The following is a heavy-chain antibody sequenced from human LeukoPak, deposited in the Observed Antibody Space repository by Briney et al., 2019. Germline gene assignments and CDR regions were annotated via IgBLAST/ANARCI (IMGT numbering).Heavy chain of an antibody. CDR2: IYYSGST. Sequence: SETLSLTCTVSGGSISSYYWSWIRQPPGKGLEWIGYIYYSGSTNYNPSLKSRVTISVDTSKNQFSLRLSSVTAADTAVYYCVSSPSPRGAFDIWGQGTMVTVSS. V-gene: IGHV4-59*01. D-gene: IGHD6-13*01. CDR1: GGSISSYY. CDR3: VSSPSPRGAFDI. J-gene: IGHJ3*02.